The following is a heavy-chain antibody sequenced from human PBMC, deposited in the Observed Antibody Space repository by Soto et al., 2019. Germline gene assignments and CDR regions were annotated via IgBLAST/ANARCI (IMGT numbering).Heavy chain of an antibody. Sequence: SETLSLTCTVSGGSIISGGYYLSCIRQHPGKGLEWIGDIYYSGSTYYNPSLKSRVTISVDTSKNQFSLKLSSVAAADTAVYYCARVLRFLVGPDYYYYMDVWGKGTTVTVSS. D-gene: IGHD3-3*01. CDR1: GGSIISGGYY. CDR3: ARVLRFLVGPDYYYYMDV. V-gene: IGHV4-31*03. J-gene: IGHJ6*03. CDR2: IYYSGST.